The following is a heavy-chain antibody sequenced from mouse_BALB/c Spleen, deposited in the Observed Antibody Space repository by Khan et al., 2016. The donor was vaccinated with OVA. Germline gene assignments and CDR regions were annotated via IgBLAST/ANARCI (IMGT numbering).Heavy chain of an antibody. V-gene: IGHV9-3-1*01. D-gene: IGHD2-10*01. J-gene: IGHJ4*01. CDR2: INTYTGEP. Sequence: QIQLVQSGPELKKPGETVKISCKASGHTFTNFGMNWVKQAPGKGLKWMGWINTYTGEPTYADDFNGRFAFSLEASASTAYLQINNLTNEDTATYVCARLPYFSYARDNWGQGTSVTVSS. CDR3: ARLPYFSYARDN. CDR1: GHTFTNFG.